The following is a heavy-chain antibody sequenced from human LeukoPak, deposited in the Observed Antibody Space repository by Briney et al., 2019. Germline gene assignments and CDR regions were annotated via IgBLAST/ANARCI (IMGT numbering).Heavy chain of an antibody. CDR3: ARENHSSSWYYYYYYYMDV. V-gene: IGHV3-21*01. Sequence: GGSLRLSCAASEFTFSTYSMNWVRQAPGKGLEWVSSISSGSTYIYYADSVKGRFTISRDNAKNSLYLQMNSLRAEDTAVYYCARENHSSSWYYYYYYYMDVWGKGTTVTVSS. CDR1: EFTFSTYS. J-gene: IGHJ6*03. D-gene: IGHD6-13*01. CDR2: ISSGSTYI.